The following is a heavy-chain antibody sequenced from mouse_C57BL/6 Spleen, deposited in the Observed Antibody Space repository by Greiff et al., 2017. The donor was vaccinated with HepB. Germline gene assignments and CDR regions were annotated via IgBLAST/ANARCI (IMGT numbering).Heavy chain of an antibody. Sequence: QVQLQQPGAELVKPGASVKLSCKASGYTFTSYWMQWVKQRPGQGLEWIGEIDPSDSYTNYNQKFKGKATLTVDTSSSTAYMQLSSLTSEDSAVYYCARGGYYCGSSYGAYWGQGTLVTVSA. J-gene: IGHJ3*01. D-gene: IGHD1-1*01. CDR2: IDPSDSYT. CDR1: GYTFTSYW. V-gene: IGHV1-50*01. CDR3: ARGGYYCGSSYGAY.